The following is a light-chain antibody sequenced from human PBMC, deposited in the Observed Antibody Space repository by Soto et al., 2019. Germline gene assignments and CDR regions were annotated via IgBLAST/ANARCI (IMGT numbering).Light chain of an antibody. J-gene: IGLJ1*01. Sequence: QSVLTQPASVSGSPGQSITISCTGTSSDVGGYNYVSWYQHHPGKAPKLLIYDVSNRPSGVSNRFSGPKSDNTASLTISGLQPEDEADYYCSSYPTRNTRQIVFGTGTKVT. V-gene: IGLV2-14*03. CDR3: SSYPTRNTRQIV. CDR1: SSDVGGYNY. CDR2: DVS.